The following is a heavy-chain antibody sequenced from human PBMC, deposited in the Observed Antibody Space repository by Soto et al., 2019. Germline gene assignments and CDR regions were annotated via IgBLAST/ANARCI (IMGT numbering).Heavy chain of an antibody. J-gene: IGHJ3*02. V-gene: IGHV3-23*01. D-gene: IGHD3-10*01. CDR3: ARGSGNNDAFDI. CDR2: ISGSGGST. CDR1: GFTFSSYA. Sequence: GGSLRLSCAASGFTFSSYAMSWVRQAPGKGLEWVSAISGSGGSTYYADSVKGRFTISRDNSKNTLYLQMNSLRAEDTAVYYCARGSGNNDAFDIWGQGTMVTVSS.